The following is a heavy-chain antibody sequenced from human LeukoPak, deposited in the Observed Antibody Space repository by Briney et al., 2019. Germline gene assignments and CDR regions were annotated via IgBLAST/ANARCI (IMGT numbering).Heavy chain of an antibody. V-gene: IGHV3-23*01. Sequence: GGSLRLSCAASGFTFSTYAMSWVRQAPGKGLEWVSAISGSGGSTNYADSVKGRVTVSRDNSKSTLYLQMNSLRAEDKAVYYCAKSSYYDSSGYYREYYFDYWGQGTLVTVSS. J-gene: IGHJ4*02. D-gene: IGHD3-22*01. CDR2: ISGSGGST. CDR1: GFTFSTYA. CDR3: AKSSYYDSSGYYREYYFDY.